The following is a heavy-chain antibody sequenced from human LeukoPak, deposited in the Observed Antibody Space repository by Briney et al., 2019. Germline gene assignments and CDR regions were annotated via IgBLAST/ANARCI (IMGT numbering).Heavy chain of an antibody. V-gene: IGHV1-46*01. D-gene: IGHD3-10*01. CDR3: ARVSQYYATGSPVGDY. Sequence: ASVKVSCKASGYTFTTYFIHWVRQAPGQGLEWMGIINPSGGSTSYAQKFQGRITMTRDTSTSTVYMELSSLRSEDTAVYYCARVSQYYATGSPVGDYWGQGTLVTVPS. CDR2: INPSGGST. J-gene: IGHJ4*02. CDR1: GYTFTTYF.